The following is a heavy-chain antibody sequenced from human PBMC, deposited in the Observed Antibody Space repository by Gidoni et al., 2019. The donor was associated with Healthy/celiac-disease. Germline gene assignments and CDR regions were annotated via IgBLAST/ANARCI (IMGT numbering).Heavy chain of an antibody. CDR3: ASIYDSSGSYYPDS. V-gene: IGHV4-38-2*01. D-gene: IGHD3-22*01. CDR2: IYHSGST. J-gene: IGHJ4*02. CDR1: GYCISSGYS. Sequence: QVQLQESGTGLGKPSEPLSLTCAVSGYCISSGYSWGWIRPPPGTGLDWIGSIYHSGSTYYIPPLTRRATISVYTSKNQFSLKLSSVTAADTAVYYCASIYDSSGSYYPDSWGQVTLVPVSS.